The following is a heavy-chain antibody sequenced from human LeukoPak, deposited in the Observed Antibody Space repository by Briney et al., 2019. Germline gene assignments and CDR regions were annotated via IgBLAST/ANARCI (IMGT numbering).Heavy chain of an antibody. D-gene: IGHD3-3*01. CDR3: AGVYDFWSGYPIDY. J-gene: IGHJ4*02. CDR1: GFTFSSYS. Sequence: GGSLRLSCAASGFTFSSYSMNWVRQAPGKGLEWVSSISSSSSYIYYADSVKGRFTISRDNAKNSLYLQMNSLRAEDTAVYYCAGVYDFWSGYPIDYWGQGTLVTVSS. V-gene: IGHV3-21*01. CDR2: ISSSSSYI.